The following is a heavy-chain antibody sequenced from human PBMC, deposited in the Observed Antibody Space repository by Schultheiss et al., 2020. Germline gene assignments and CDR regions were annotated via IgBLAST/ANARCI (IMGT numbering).Heavy chain of an antibody. CDR3: ARGPRITIFGVVIRNWFDP. CDR1: GGSISSSSYY. V-gene: IGHV4-39*01. J-gene: IGHJ5*02. CDR2: IYYSGST. D-gene: IGHD3-3*01. Sequence: SETLSLTCTVSGGSISSSSYYWGWIRQPPGKGLEWIGSIYYSGSTYYNPSLKSRVTISVDTSKNQFSLKLSSVTAADTAVYYCARGPRITIFGVVIRNWFDPWGQGTLVT.